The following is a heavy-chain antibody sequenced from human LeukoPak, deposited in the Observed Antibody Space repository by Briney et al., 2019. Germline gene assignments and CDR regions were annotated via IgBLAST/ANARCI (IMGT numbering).Heavy chain of an antibody. CDR1: GFTFSSYW. CDR3: AREDCSGGSCYGYYFDY. V-gene: IGHV3-7*03. CDR2: IKQDGSEK. J-gene: IGHJ4*02. Sequence: GGSLRLSCAASGFTFSSYWMSWVRQAPGKGLEWVANIKQDGSEKYYVDSVKGRFTISRDNAKNSLYLQMNSLRAEDTAVYYCAREDCSGGSCYGYYFDYWGQGTLVTVSP. D-gene: IGHD2-15*01.